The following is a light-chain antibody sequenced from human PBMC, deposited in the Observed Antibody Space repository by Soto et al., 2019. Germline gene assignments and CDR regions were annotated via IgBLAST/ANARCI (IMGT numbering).Light chain of an antibody. CDR1: QSISSY. J-gene: IGKJ5*01. V-gene: IGKV1-39*01. CDR2: ATS. CDR3: QQLKSYVT. Sequence: DIQMTQSPSSLSASVRDRVTITCRASQSISSYLNWYQQKPGEAPKVLIYATSSLQSGVPSRFSGSGSGTDFTLTISSLQPEDFATYYCQQLKSYVTFGQGTRLRL.